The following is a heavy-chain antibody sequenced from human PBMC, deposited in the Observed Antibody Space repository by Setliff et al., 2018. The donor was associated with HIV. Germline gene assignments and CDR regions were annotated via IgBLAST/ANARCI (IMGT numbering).Heavy chain of an antibody. V-gene: IGHV4-34*01. J-gene: IGHJ2*01. CDR2: IYHSGIV. D-gene: IGHD1-26*01. CDR1: GAPFNGYY. CDR3: VREVGYFGF. Sequence: SETLSLTCAVYGAPFNGYYWAWIRQSPAKGLEWIGEIYHSGIVNYNPSLESRLTMSVDSSKNQFSLKLSSVTAADTAVYYCVREVGYFGFWGRGTLVTVSS.